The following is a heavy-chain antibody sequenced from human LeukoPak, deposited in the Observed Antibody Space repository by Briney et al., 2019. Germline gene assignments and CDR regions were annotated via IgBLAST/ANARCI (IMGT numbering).Heavy chain of an antibody. V-gene: IGHV4-59*12. Sequence: PSETLSLTCTVSGGSISSYYWSWIRQPPGKGLEWIGYIYYSGSTNYNPSLKSRVTISVDTSKNQFSLKLSSVTAADTAVYYCARDQSPPRPFDIWGQGTMVTVSS. CDR3: ARDQSPPRPFDI. J-gene: IGHJ3*02. CDR1: GGSISSYY. CDR2: IYYSGST.